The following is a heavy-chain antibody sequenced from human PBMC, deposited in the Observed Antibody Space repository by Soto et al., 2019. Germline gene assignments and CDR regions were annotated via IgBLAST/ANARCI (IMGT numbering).Heavy chain of an antibody. D-gene: IGHD6-19*01. CDR2: INHLGSI. V-gene: IGHV4-34*01. J-gene: IGHJ6*02. Sequence: PSETLSLTCAVSGGSLSDYFWSWIRQPPGMALEWIGEINHLGSINYNPSLKSRVTMSMDTSKNQFSLTLNSVTAADTATYYCARDRLGSGWYLGANRGYYYYGMDVWGQGTTVTVSS. CDR3: ARDRLGSGWYLGANRGYYYYGMDV. CDR1: GGSLSDYF.